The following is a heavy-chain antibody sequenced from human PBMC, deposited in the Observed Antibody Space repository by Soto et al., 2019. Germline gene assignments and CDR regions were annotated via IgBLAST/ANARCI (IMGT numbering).Heavy chain of an antibody. CDR2: ISGSAGRT. D-gene: IGHD3-10*01. V-gene: IGHV3-23*01. CDR1: GFTFSNYA. Sequence: GGSLRLSCAASGFTFSNYAMSWVRQAPGRGLEWVSLISGSAGRTYYADSVKGRFTISRDNSKNTLYLQMNSLRAEDTAVYYCAKLTLVYYYGSGSYYPPDYWGQGTLVTVSS. CDR3: AKLTLVYYYGSGSYYPPDY. J-gene: IGHJ4*02.